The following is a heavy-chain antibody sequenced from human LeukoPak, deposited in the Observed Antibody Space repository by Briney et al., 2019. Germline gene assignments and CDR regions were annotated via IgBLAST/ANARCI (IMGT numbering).Heavy chain of an antibody. J-gene: IGHJ4*02. Sequence: GGSLRLSCAASGFTFSSYGMHWVRQAPGKGLEWVAVISYDGSNKYYADSVKGRFTISRDNSKNTLYLQMNSLRAEDTAVYYCAREAGYSSSWYFSGCLDYWGQGTLVTVSS. V-gene: IGHV3-30*03. CDR1: GFTFSSYG. CDR2: ISYDGSNK. D-gene: IGHD6-13*01. CDR3: AREAGYSSSWYFSGCLDY.